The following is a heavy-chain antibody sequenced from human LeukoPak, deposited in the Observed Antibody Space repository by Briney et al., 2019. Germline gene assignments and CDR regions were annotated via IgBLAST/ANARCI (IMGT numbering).Heavy chain of an antibody. Sequence: PGGSLRLSCAASEFTFRSYEMNWVRQAPGKGLEWISYISSTGSTIYYVDSVQGRFTISRDNAKNSLYLQMNSLRAEDTALYYCARGRYCSGHNCYFDYWGQGTLVTVSS. CDR3: ARGRYCSGHNCYFDY. CDR1: EFTFRSYE. V-gene: IGHV3-48*03. J-gene: IGHJ4*02. CDR2: ISSTGSTI. D-gene: IGHD2-15*01.